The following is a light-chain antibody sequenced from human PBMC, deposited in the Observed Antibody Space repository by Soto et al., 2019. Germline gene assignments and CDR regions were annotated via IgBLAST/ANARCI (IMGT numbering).Light chain of an antibody. CDR3: QQYDNWPIT. CDR2: GAS. Sequence: EVVMTQSPAPLSVSPGDRATLSCRASQSVSSNLAWYQQKPGQAPRLLIYGASTRATGIPARFSGSGSGTEFTLTISSLQSEDFAVYYCQQYDNWPITFGQGTRLEI. V-gene: IGKV3-15*01. J-gene: IGKJ5*01. CDR1: QSVSSN.